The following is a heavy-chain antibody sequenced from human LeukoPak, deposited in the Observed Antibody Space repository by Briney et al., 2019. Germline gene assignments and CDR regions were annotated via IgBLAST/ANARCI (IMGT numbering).Heavy chain of an antibody. D-gene: IGHD2-2*01. Sequence: SETLSLTCTVSGDSISSGSYYWSWIRQPAGKGLEWIGRLYTSGTTNYNPSLKSRATISVDSSKNHFSLNLSSVSAADTAVYYCARESSSTGGWFDPWGQGTQVTVSS. V-gene: IGHV4-61*02. CDR1: GDSISSGSYY. CDR2: LYTSGTT. CDR3: ARESSSTGGWFDP. J-gene: IGHJ5*02.